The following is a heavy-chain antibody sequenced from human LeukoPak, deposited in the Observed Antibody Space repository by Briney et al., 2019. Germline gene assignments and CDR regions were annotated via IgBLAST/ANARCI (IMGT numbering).Heavy chain of an antibody. CDR2: IKQDGGEK. CDR3: AREFLGSDY. Sequence: GGSLRLSCAVSGFTFSSYWMNWVRQAPGKGLEWVASIKQDGGEKSYVDSVKGRFTSSRDNTKNSLYLQMSSLRAEDTAVYYCAREFLGSDYWGQGTLVAVSS. D-gene: IGHD1-26*01. V-gene: IGHV3-7*01. CDR1: GFTFSSYW. J-gene: IGHJ4*02.